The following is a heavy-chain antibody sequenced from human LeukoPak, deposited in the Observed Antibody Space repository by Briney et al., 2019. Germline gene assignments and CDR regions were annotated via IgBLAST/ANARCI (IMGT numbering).Heavy chain of an antibody. CDR3: ARGRSSYYYDSSGYYYFDY. D-gene: IGHD3-22*01. CDR2: IIPIFGTA. CDR1: GGTFSSYA. Sequence: ASVKVSCKASGGTFSSYAISWVRQAPGQGLEWMGGIIPIFGTANYAQKFQGRVTITTDESTSTAYMELSSLRSEDTAVYYCARGRSSYYYDSSGYYYFDYWGQGTLVTVSS. J-gene: IGHJ4*02. V-gene: IGHV1-69*05.